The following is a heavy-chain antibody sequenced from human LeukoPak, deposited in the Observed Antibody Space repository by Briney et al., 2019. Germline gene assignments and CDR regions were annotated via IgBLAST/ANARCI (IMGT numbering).Heavy chain of an antibody. CDR3: ARQSGTYWGLDY. J-gene: IGHJ4*02. CDR2: MNVKTGAT. Sequence: ASVKVSCKASGYTFTDYYIHWVRQAPGHGLEWLGWMNVKTGATSSAQRFPGRFTMTRDTSIGTASMEFSSLTSDDTAVYYCARQSGTYWGLDYWGQGTLVTVSS. D-gene: IGHD1-26*01. V-gene: IGHV1-2*02. CDR1: GYTFTDYY.